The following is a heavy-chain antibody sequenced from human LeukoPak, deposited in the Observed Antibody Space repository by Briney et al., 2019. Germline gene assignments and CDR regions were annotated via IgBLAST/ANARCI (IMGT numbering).Heavy chain of an antibody. V-gene: IGHV7-4-1*02. CDR2: INTNTGNP. CDR1: GYTFTSYA. D-gene: IGHD2-15*01. Sequence: GASVKVSCKASGYTFTSYAMNWVRQAPGQGLEWMGWINTNTGNPTYAQGFTGRFVFSLDTSVSTAYLRISSLKAEDTAVYYCARAGWPTPHLNYFDYWGQGTLVTVSS. CDR3: ARAGWPTPHLNYFDY. J-gene: IGHJ4*02.